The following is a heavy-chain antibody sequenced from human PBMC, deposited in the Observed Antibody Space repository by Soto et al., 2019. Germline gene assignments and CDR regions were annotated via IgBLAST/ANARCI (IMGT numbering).Heavy chain of an antibody. CDR1: GGSISSGDYY. Sequence: QVQLQESGPGLVKPSQTLSLTCTVSGGSISSGDYYWSWIRQPPGKGLEWIGYIYYSGSTYYNPSLKSRGTISVDTSKNQFSLKLSSVTAADTAVYYCAREWGYYYDSSGYYRWFDPWGQGTLVTVSS. J-gene: IGHJ5*02. CDR2: IYYSGST. CDR3: AREWGYYYDSSGYYRWFDP. D-gene: IGHD3-22*01. V-gene: IGHV4-30-4*01.